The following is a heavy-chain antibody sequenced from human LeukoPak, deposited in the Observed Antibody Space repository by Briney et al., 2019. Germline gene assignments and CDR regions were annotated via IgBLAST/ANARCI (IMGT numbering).Heavy chain of an antibody. V-gene: IGHV3-49*03. CDR2: IRSKAYGGTT. CDR3: TRGGDYGSGSYPRVGQIERVKFDY. D-gene: IGHD3-10*01. Sequence: GGSLRLSCTASGFTFGDYAMSWFRQAPGKGLEWVGFIRSKAYGGTTEYAASVKGRFTISRDDSKSIAYLQMNSLKTEDTAVYYCTRGGDYGSGSYPRVGQIERVKFDYWGQGTLVTVSS. J-gene: IGHJ4*02. CDR1: GFTFGDYA.